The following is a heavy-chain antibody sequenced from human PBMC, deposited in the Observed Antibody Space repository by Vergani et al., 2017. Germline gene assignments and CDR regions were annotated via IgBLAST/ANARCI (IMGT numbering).Heavy chain of an antibody. J-gene: IGHJ4*02. CDR2: IYPGDSDT. CDR1: GYSFTSYW. D-gene: IGHD3-22*01. Sequence: EVQLVQSGAEVKKPGESLKISCKGSGYSFTSYWIGWVRQMPGKGLEWMGIIYPGDSDTRYSPSFQGQVTISADKSISTAYLQWSSLKASDTAMYYCARRNYYDSSGYYFWGPVFDYWGQGTLVTVSS. V-gene: IGHV5-51*03. CDR3: ARRNYYDSSGYYFWGPVFDY.